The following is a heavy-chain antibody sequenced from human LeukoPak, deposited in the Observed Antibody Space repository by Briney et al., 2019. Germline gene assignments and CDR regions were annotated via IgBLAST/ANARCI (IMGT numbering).Heavy chain of an antibody. J-gene: IGHJ4*02. CDR3: ARHRRLERGDSSGWYFAFDY. CDR2: INHSGST. V-gene: IGHV4-34*01. Sequence: SSETLSLTCAVYGGSFSGYYWSWIRQPPGKGLEWIGEINHSGSTNYNPSLKSRVTISVDTSKNQFSLKLSSVTAADTAVYYCARHRRLERGDSSGWYFAFDYWGQGTLVTVSS. D-gene: IGHD6-19*01. CDR1: GGSFSGYY.